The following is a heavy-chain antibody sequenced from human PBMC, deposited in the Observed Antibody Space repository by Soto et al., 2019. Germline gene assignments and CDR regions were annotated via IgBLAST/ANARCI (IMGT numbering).Heavy chain of an antibody. Sequence: GGSLRLSCAASGFTFSNAWMNWVRQAPGKGLEWVGRIKSKTDGGTTDYAAPVKGRFTISRDDSKNTLYLQMNSLKTEDTATYYCAHRPRVEVYYYDSSGYPTGPWFDPWGQGTLVTVSS. J-gene: IGHJ5*02. CDR3: AHRPRVEVYYYDSSGYPTGPWFDP. CDR2: IKSKTDGGTT. CDR1: GFTFSNAW. V-gene: IGHV3-15*07. D-gene: IGHD3-22*01.